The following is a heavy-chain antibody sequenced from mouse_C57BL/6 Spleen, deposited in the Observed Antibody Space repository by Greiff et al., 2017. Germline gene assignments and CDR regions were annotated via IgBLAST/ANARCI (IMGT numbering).Heavy chain of an antibody. CDR2: IRNKANNHAT. D-gene: IGHD1-1*01. J-gene: IGHJ3*01. V-gene: IGHV6-6*01. CDR3: SPYSYVRDFAY. Sequence: EVQLVESGGGLVQPGGSMKLSCAASGFTFSDAWMDWVRQSPEKGLEWVAEIRNKANNHATYYAESVKGRFTISRDDSKSSIYLQMNSLRAEDTGIYYCSPYSYVRDFAYWGQGTLVTVSA. CDR1: GFTFSDAW.